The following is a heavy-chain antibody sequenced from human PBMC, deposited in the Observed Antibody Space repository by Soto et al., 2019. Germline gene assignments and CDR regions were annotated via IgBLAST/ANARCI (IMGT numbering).Heavy chain of an antibody. CDR2: IYPGDSDT. D-gene: IGHD3-10*01. J-gene: IGHJ5*02. CDR1: GYSFTNYW. V-gene: IGHV5-51*01. Sequence: GESLKISCKAFGYSFTNYWIGWVRQMPGKGLEWMGIIYPGDSDTRYSPSFQGQVTISADKSINTAYLQWNSLKASDTAMYYCARVKDHLLTWFDPWGQGTLVTVSS. CDR3: ARVKDHLLTWFDP.